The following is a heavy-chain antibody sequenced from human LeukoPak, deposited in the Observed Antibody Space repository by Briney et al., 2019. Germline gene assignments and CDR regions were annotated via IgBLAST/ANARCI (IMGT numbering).Heavy chain of an antibody. CDR3: ARSTIFGRPYYFDY. J-gene: IGHJ4*02. CDR2: IYYSGST. D-gene: IGHD3-3*01. V-gene: IGHV4-31*03. CDR1: GGSISSGGYY. Sequence: SQTLSLTCTVSGGSISSGGYYLSWIRQHPGKGLEWIGYIYYSGSTYYNPSLKSRVTISVDTSKNQFSLKLSSVTAADTAVYYCARSTIFGRPYYFDYWGQGTLVTVSS.